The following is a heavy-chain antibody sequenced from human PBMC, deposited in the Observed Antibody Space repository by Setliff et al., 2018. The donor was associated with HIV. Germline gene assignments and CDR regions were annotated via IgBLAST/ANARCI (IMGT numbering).Heavy chain of an antibody. CDR1: GYTFITYY. V-gene: IGHV1-46*01. J-gene: IGHJ1*01. Sequence: ASVKVSCKASGYTFITYYMHWVRQAPGQGLEWMGIFNPSGGSTNYAQKFQGRVTMTRDTSTSTVYMELSSLRSEDTAVYYCARDHMSVGAWVGATSRGLFQHWGQGTLVTVSS. CDR2: FNPSGGST. CDR3: ARDHMSVGAWVGATSRGLFQH. D-gene: IGHD1-26*01.